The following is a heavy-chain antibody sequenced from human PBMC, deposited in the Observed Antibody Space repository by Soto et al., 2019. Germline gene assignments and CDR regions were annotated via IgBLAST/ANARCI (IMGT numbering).Heavy chain of an antibody. CDR3: ARDVAAADY. Sequence: QVQLVQSGAEEKKPGASVKVSCKASGYTFTSYAMHWVRQAPGQRLEWMGWINAGNGNTKHSQKLQGRVTITTDTSAGTAYMELSRLRSEDTAVYYCARDVAAADYWGQGTLVTVSS. CDR2: INAGNGNT. V-gene: IGHV1-3*05. D-gene: IGHD6-13*01. J-gene: IGHJ4*02. CDR1: GYTFTSYA.